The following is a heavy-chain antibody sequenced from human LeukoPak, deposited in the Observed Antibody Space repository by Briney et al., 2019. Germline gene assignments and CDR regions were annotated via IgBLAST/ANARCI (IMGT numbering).Heavy chain of an antibody. Sequence: SETLSLTCAVYGGSFSGYYWSWIRQPPGKGLEWIGEINHSGSTNYNPSLKSRVTMSVDTSKNQFSLKLSSVTAADTAVYYCARGKRQLVYSHFDHWGQGTLVTVSS. CDR2: INHSGST. V-gene: IGHV4-34*01. CDR1: GGSFSGYY. CDR3: ARGKRQLVYSHFDH. J-gene: IGHJ4*02. D-gene: IGHD6-6*01.